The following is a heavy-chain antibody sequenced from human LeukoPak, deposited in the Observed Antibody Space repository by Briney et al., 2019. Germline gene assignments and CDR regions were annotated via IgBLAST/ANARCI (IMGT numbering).Heavy chain of an antibody. J-gene: IGHJ5*02. V-gene: IGHV6-1*01. Sequence: SQTLSLTCAISGDSVSSNSAAWNWIRQSPSRGLEWLGRTYYKSKWYNDYAVSVKSRITINPDTSKNQFSLHLNSVTPEDTAVYYCARESVGYSSGYYWFDPWGQGTLVTVSS. D-gene: IGHD6-19*01. CDR1: GDSVSSNSAA. CDR2: TYYKSKWYN. CDR3: ARESVGYSSGYYWFDP.